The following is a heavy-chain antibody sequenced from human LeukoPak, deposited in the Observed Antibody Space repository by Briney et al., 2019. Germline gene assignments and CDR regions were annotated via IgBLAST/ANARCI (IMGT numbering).Heavy chain of an antibody. J-gene: IGHJ4*02. Sequence: PGGSLRLSCAASGFTFSSYSMNWVRQAPGKGLEWVSSITSSSSHIFYADSVKGRFTISRDNAKNSLYLQMNSLRAEDTAVYYCARDSDYSSGWYWGQGTLVTVSS. CDR2: ITSSSSHI. CDR3: ARDSDYSSGWY. CDR1: GFTFSSYS. V-gene: IGHV3-21*01. D-gene: IGHD6-19*01.